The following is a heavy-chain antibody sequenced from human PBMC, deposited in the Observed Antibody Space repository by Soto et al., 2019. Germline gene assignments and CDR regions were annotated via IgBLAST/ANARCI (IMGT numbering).Heavy chain of an antibody. CDR1: GGSISTVNDC. J-gene: IGHJ4*02. CDR3: ARGPSGAKVDY. V-gene: IGHV4-30-4*01. CDR2: IYNGGST. D-gene: IGHD3-10*01. Sequence: QVQLQESGPGLVKPSETLSLTCTVSGGSISTVNDCWSWIRQSPDKGLEWIGHIYNGGSTYNNPSLKRRGTISVATPKYEFSLELSSVSGADTAVYYCARGPSGAKVDYWGQGTLVTVAS.